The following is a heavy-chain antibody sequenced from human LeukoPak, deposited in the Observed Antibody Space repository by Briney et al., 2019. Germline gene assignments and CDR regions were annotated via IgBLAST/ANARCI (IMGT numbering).Heavy chain of an antibody. CDR1: GYTFTGYY. Sequence: ASVKVSCKASGYTFTGYYMHWVRQAPGQGLEWMGWISAYNGNTNYAQKLQGRVTMTTDTSTSTAYMELRSLRSDDTAVYYCARVPGTTRDYWGQGTLVTVSS. V-gene: IGHV1-18*04. D-gene: IGHD1-1*01. CDR3: ARVPGTTRDY. J-gene: IGHJ4*02. CDR2: ISAYNGNT.